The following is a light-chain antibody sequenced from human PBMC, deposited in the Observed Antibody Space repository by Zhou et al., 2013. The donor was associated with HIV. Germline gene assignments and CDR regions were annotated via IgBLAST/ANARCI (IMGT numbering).Light chain of an antibody. CDR2: AAS. V-gene: IGKV1-39*01. CDR1: QSISTY. J-gene: IGKJ5*01. CDR3: QQSYSTPT. Sequence: DIQMTQSPSSLSASVGDRVTITCRASQSISTYLNWYQQKPGKAPKLLIYAASSLQGGVPSRFSGSGSGTDFTLTISSLQPEDFATYYCQQSYSTPTFGQGHTGD.